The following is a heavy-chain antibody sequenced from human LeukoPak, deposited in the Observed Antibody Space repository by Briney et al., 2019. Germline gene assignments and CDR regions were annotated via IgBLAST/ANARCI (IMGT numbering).Heavy chain of an antibody. CDR1: GGTFSSYA. CDR2: IIPIFGTA. CDR3: ARGREYYDFWSGYYD. D-gene: IGHD3-3*01. V-gene: IGHV1-69*13. Sequence: ASVKVSCKASGGTFSSYAISWVRQAPGQGLEWMGGIIPIFGTANYAQKFQGRVTITADESTSTAYMELSSLRSEDTAVYYCARGREYYDFWSGYYDWGRGTLVTVSS. J-gene: IGHJ4*02.